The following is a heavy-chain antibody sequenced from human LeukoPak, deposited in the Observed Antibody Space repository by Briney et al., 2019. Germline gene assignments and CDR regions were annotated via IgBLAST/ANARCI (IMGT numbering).Heavy chain of an antibody. Sequence: SETLSLTCTVSGGSISSGDYYWSWIRQPPGKGLEWIGEINHSGSTNYNPSLKSRVTISVDTSKNQFSPKLSSVTAADTAVYYCAREIGNPEDYWGQGTLVTVSS. J-gene: IGHJ4*02. CDR3: AREIGNPEDY. V-gene: IGHV4-39*07. CDR2: INHSGST. D-gene: IGHD4-23*01. CDR1: GGSISSGDYY.